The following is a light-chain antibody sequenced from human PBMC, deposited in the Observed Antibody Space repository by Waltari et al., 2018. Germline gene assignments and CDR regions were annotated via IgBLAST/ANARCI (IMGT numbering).Light chain of an antibody. V-gene: IGKV4-1*01. CDR3: QQYYDVPYT. J-gene: IGKJ2*01. Sequence: DVVMTQSPDSLAVSLGARATINGKSSQNLFWCSNKKNYLVWYQQKPGQPPKVLFFWASTREPGVPGRFSASGSETDFTLTVNGLQAEDVAIYYCQQYYDVPYTFGQGTRLEIK. CDR2: WAS. CDR1: QNLFWCSNKKNY.